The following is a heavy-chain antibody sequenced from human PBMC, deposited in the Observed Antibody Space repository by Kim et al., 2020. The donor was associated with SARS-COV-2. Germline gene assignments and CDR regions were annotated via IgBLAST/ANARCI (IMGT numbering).Heavy chain of an antibody. D-gene: IGHD3-10*01. CDR2: ITASGGST. CDR3: ARRITMIRGVAVSGMDV. Sequence: GGSLRLSCAASGFSFSNYAMTWVRQAPGRGPEWVSSITASGGSTYSADSVKGRFSISRDNSKNIMYVQMNSLRADDTAVYYCARRITMIRGVAVSGMDVWGQGTTVTVSS. V-gene: IGHV3-23*01. CDR1: GFSFSNYA. J-gene: IGHJ6*02.